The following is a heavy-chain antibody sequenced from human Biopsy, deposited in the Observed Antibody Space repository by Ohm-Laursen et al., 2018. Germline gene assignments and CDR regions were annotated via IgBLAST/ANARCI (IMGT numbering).Heavy chain of an antibody. Sequence: SLRLFCAASGFSVSSYDMNWVRQAPGKGLEWISYISETSSHIYDADSVRGRFTVARDIAENSLYLQLNSLRVEDTAVYYCARDSSRRAREGGMDVWGQGTTVTVSS. D-gene: IGHD6-6*01. V-gene: IGHV3-21*01. CDR2: ISETSSHI. CDR3: ARDSSRRAREGGMDV. CDR1: GFSVSSYD. J-gene: IGHJ6*02.